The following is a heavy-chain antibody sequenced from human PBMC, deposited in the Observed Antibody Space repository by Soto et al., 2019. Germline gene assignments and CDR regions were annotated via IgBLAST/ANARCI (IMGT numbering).Heavy chain of an antibody. J-gene: IGHJ4*02. CDR3: AREARVGTAAGTIRPVDY. Sequence: GASVKVSCKASGYTFTSYAMHWVRQAPGQRLEWMGWINAGNGNTKYSQKFQGRVTITRDTSASTAYMELSSLRSEDTAVYYCAREARVGTAAGTIRPVDYWGQGTLVTVSS. CDR2: INAGNGNT. CDR1: GYTFTSYA. V-gene: IGHV1-3*01. D-gene: IGHD6-13*01.